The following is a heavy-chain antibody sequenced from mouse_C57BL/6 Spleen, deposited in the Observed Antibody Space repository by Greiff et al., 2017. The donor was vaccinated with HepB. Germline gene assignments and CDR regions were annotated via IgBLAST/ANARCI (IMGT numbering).Heavy chain of an antibody. CDR2: IYPGDGDT. J-gene: IGHJ4*01. D-gene: IGHD2-3*01. CDR1: GYAFSSSW. CDR3: ARDGYYVMDY. V-gene: IGHV1-82*01. Sequence: VQGVESGPELVKPGASVKISCKASGYAFSSSWMNWVKQRPGKGLEWIGRIYPGDGDTNYNGKFKGKATLTADKSSSTAYMQLSSLTSEDSAVYFCARDGYYVMDYWGQGTSVTVSS.